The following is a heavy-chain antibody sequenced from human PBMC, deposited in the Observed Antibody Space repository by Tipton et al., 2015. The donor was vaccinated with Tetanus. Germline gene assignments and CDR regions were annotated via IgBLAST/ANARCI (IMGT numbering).Heavy chain of an antibody. V-gene: IGHV1-2*02. CDR3: ARDRTKDGAFLFGF. CDR2: IKPSSGAT. CDR1: GYTFTDYY. J-gene: IGHJ4*02. Sequence: QLVQSGAEVKKPGASVRVSCKASGYTFTDYYIHWVRQTPRQGLEWLGWIKPSSGATKYAQMFQGRVTLTRDTSISTAYMELSSLTSDDTAVYFCARDRTKDGAFLFGFWGQGSRLTVSS. D-gene: IGHD1-14*01.